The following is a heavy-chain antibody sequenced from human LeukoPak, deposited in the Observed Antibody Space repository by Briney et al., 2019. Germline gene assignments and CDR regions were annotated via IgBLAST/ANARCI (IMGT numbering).Heavy chain of an antibody. CDR1: GFSLSSGEG. V-gene: IGHV2-5*02. D-gene: IGHD3-16*02. Sequence: SGPTLVKPTQTLTLTCTFSGFSLSSGEGVGWIRQPPGKALEWLTLIYWDDDKRYSPSLQTRLTITKDTSKNQVVLTMTNMDPVDTATYFCVSLVRAAIVFDTWGQGILVTVSS. CDR3: VSLVRAAIVFDT. J-gene: IGHJ5*02. CDR2: IYWDDDK.